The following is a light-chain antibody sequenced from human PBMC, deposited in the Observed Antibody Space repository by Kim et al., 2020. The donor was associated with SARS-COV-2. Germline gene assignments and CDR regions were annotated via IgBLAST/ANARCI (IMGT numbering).Light chain of an antibody. Sequence: SPGARAPPSRQASQSVSRSFLAWYPQKPGPGPRLLIYCASSRATGIPDRVSGSGSGTDFTLNISRLGPEDFAVNYCQQYGSSPPYTFGQGTKLEI. V-gene: IGKV3-20*01. CDR3: QQYGSSPPYT. CDR2: CAS. J-gene: IGKJ2*01. CDR1: QSVSRSF.